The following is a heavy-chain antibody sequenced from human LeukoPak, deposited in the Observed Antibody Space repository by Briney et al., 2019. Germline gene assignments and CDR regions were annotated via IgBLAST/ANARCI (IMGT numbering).Heavy chain of an antibody. CDR3: ARDAYYDFWSGYYIVAFDI. CDR2: IYHSGST. J-gene: IGHJ3*02. V-gene: IGHV4-38-2*02. CDR1: GYSISSGYY. Sequence: NPSETLSLPCAVSGYSISSGYYWGWIRQPPGKGLEWIGSIYHSGSTYYNPSLKSRVTMSVDTSKNQFSLKLSSVTAADTAVYYCARDAYYDFWSGYYIVAFDIWGQGTMVTVSS. D-gene: IGHD3-3*01.